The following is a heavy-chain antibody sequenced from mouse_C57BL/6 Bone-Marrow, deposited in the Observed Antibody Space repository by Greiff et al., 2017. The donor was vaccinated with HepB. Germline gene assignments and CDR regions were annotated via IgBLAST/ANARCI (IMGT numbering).Heavy chain of an antibody. V-gene: IGHV1-59*01. J-gene: IGHJ2*01. Sequence: QVQLKQPGAELVRPGTSVKLSCKASGYTFTSYWMHWVKQRPGQGLEWIGVIDPSDSYTNYNQKFKGKATLTVDTSSSTAFMQLSSLTSEDSAFYYCARGTKGSSYSYWGQGTTLTVSS. CDR2: IDPSDSYT. CDR3: ARGTKGSSYSY. CDR1: GYTFTSYW. D-gene: IGHD1-1*01.